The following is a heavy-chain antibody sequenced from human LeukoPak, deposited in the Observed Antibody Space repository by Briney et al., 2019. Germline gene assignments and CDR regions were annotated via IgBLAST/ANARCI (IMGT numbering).Heavy chain of an antibody. CDR3: AVAYGFGDDWFDP. Sequence: ASVTVPYMASGYTFTSYGISWVRQAPGQGLEWMGWISAYNGNTNYVQKLQGRVTMTTDTSTSTAYMELRSLRSDDTAVYYCAVAYGFGDDWFDPWGQGTLDTVSS. D-gene: IGHD3-10*01. V-gene: IGHV1-18*01. CDR1: GYTFTSYG. CDR2: ISAYNGNT. J-gene: IGHJ5*02.